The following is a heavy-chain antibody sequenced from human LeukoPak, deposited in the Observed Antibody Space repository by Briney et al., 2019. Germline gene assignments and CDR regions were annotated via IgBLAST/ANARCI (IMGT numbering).Heavy chain of an antibody. J-gene: IGHJ4*02. D-gene: IGHD1-26*01. Sequence: PAETLSLTCAISGYSISSGYYCGCSRHPPGKGLEWIGSIYHSGSTYYNPSLKSRVTISVDTSKNQFYLKLSSVTAADTAVYYCASIVGATNLYYWGQGTLVTVSS. CDR1: GYSISSGYY. CDR2: IYHSGST. V-gene: IGHV4-38-2*01. CDR3: ASIVGATNLYY.